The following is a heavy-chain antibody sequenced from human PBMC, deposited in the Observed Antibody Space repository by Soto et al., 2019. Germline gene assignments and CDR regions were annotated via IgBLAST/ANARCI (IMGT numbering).Heavy chain of an antibody. V-gene: IGHV1-3*01. Sequence: QVQLVQSGAEVKKPGASVKVSCKASGYTFTSYAMHRVRQAPGQRLEWMGWINAGNGNTKYSQKFQGRVTITRDTSASTAYMELSSLRSEDTAVYYCARAVGDLYYYYMDVWGKGTTVTVSS. CDR1: GYTFTSYA. J-gene: IGHJ6*03. CDR2: INAGNGNT. CDR3: ARAVGDLYYYYMDV. D-gene: IGHD3-10*01.